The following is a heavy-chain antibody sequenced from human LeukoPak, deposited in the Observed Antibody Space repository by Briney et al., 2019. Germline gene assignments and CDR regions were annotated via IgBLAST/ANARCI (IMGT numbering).Heavy chain of an antibody. CDR2: MNPNSGNT. Sequence: GASVKVSCKASGYTFTSYDINWVRQATGQGLEWMGWMNPNSGNTGYAQKFQGRVTMTRNTSISTAYMELSSLRSEDTAVYYCARYQYYDVWSGPDYWGQGTLVTVSS. CDR3: ARYQYYDVWSGPDY. CDR1: GYTFTSYD. D-gene: IGHD3-3*01. V-gene: IGHV1-8*01. J-gene: IGHJ4*02.